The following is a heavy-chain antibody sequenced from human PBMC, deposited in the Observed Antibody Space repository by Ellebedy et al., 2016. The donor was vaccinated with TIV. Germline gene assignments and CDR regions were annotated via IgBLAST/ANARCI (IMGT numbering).Heavy chain of an antibody. CDR3: ARALGGGDCY. D-gene: IGHD2-21*02. J-gene: IGHJ4*02. CDR1: GFTFSTYW. CDR2: IKQDGSEK. Sequence: GGSLRLSXAASGFTFSTYWMHWVRQAPGKGLEWVANIKQDGSEKYYVDSVKGRFTISRDNAKNSLYLQMNSLRVEDTAVYYCARALGGGDCYWGQGTLVTVSS. V-gene: IGHV3-7*01.